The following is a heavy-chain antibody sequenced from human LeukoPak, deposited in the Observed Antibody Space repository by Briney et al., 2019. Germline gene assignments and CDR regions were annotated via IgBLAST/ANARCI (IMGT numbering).Heavy chain of an antibody. D-gene: IGHD3-10*01. CDR3: ARGGSGSYFSWLDP. Sequence: APVTVSCTGSGYTFSGNNIHWVRHRPRQGLECMGWINTNSGGRTYAQKFQGRVTMTRDTSISTAYMELSRLRSDDTAVYDCARGGSGSYFSWLDPWGQGTLVTVSS. CDR1: GYTFSGNN. V-gene: IGHV1-2*02. J-gene: IGHJ5*02. CDR2: INTNSGGR.